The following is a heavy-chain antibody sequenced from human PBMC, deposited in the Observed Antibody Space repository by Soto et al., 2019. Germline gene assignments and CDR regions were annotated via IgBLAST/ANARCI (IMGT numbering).Heavy chain of an antibody. D-gene: IGHD6-13*01. CDR1: GFTFSSYA. Sequence: QVQLVESGGGVVQPGRSLRLSCAASGFTFSSYAMHWVRQAPGNGLEWVAVISYDGSNKYYADSVKGRFTISRDNAKNTLYLQMNSMRAEDTAVYYCARAGNPGLGCEPWGQGTLVTVSS. J-gene: IGHJ5*02. V-gene: IGHV3-30-3*01. CDR3: ARAGNPGLGCEP. CDR2: ISYDGSNK.